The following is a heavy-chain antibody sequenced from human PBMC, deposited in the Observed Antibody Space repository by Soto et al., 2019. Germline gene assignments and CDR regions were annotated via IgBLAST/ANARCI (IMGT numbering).Heavy chain of an antibody. D-gene: IGHD3-10*01. CDR2: IYYSGET. V-gene: IGHV4-59*01. J-gene: IGHJ6*02. Sequence: QVQLQESGPGLVKPSENLSLTCTVSGDSISRYYWSWIRLSPGKGLEWIGYIYYSGETNYNPSVKSRVTISVDRTMNQFSLKLRSVTAADTAVYYCARGQGGEFLTGSGMDVWGQGTTVTVSS. CDR1: GDSISRYY. CDR3: ARGQGGEFLTGSGMDV.